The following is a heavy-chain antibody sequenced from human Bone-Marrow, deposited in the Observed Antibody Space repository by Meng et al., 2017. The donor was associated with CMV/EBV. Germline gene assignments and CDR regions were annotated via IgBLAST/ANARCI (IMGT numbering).Heavy chain of an antibody. D-gene: IGHD3-22*01. CDR1: GNFSSYA. Sequence: GNFSSYAISWVRQAPGPGLEWMGGIIPILGIANYAQKFQGRVTITADKSTSTAYMELSSLRSEDTAVYYCARTDYYDSSGYYQPFDYWGQGTLVTVSS. J-gene: IGHJ4*02. CDR2: IIPILGIA. CDR3: ARTDYYDSSGYYQPFDY. V-gene: IGHV1-69*10.